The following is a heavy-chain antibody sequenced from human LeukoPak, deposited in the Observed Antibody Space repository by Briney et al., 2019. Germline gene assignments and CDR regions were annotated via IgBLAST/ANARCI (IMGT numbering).Heavy chain of an antibody. V-gene: IGHV4-59*01. Sequence: SETLSLTCTVSGGSISSYYWSWIRQPPGKGLEWIGYIYYSGSTNYNPSLKSRVTISVDTSKNQFSLKLSSVTAADTAVYYCARDRRWGSYYARGRFDYWGQATLVTVSS. J-gene: IGHJ4*02. D-gene: IGHD1-26*01. CDR2: IYYSGST. CDR3: ARDRRWGSYYARGRFDY. CDR1: GGSISSYY.